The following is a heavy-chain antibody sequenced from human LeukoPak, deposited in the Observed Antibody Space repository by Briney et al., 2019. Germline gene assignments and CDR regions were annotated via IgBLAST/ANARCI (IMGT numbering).Heavy chain of an antibody. V-gene: IGHV4-39*07. Sequence: SETLSLTCTVSGGSISSSSYYWGWIRQPPGKGLEWIGEINHSGSTNYNPSLKSRVTISVDTSKNQFSLKLSSVTAADTAVYYCARADYGDYFYYFDYWGQGTLVTVSS. CDR3: ARADYGDYFYYFDY. CDR2: INHSGST. CDR1: GGSISSSSYY. J-gene: IGHJ4*02. D-gene: IGHD4-17*01.